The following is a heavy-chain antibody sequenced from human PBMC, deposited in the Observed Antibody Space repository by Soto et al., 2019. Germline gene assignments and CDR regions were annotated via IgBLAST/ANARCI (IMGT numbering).Heavy chain of an antibody. CDR1: GYPFTRSG. Sequence: GASVKLSCKASGYPFTRSGISWVRQAPGQGLEWMGWISTYNGDTNYAQTFQGRVTMTTDTSTSTVHMEVRSLRSDDTAVYYCAREGVAPYYYYGMDVWGQGTPVTVSS. J-gene: IGHJ6*02. D-gene: IGHD5-12*01. CDR3: AREGVAPYYYYGMDV. V-gene: IGHV1-18*01. CDR2: ISTYNGDT.